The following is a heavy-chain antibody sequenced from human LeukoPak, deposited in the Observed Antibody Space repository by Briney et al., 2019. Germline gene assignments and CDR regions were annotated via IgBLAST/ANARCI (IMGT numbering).Heavy chain of an antibody. D-gene: IGHD5-12*01. V-gene: IGHV1-24*01. CDR1: GYTLTELS. CDR3: ATSASGYSGYDYNY. Sequence: ASVKVSCKVSGYTLTELSMHWVRQAPGKGLEWMGGFDPEDGETIYAQKFQGRVTMTEDTSTDTAYIELSSLRSEDTAVYCCATSASGYSGYDYNYWGQGTLVTVSS. J-gene: IGHJ4*02. CDR2: FDPEDGET.